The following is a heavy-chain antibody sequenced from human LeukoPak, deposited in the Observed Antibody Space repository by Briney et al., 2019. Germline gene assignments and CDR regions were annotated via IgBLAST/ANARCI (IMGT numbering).Heavy chain of an antibody. CDR1: GFTFSSYA. V-gene: IGHV3-23*01. CDR3: AKEGEIQRIQLWLD. Sequence: GGSLRLSCAASGFTFSSYAMSWVRQAPGKGLEWVSAISGSGENTYYADSVKGRFTISRDNSKNTLYLQMNSLRVEDTAVYYCAKEGEIQRIQLWLDWGQGTLVTVSS. J-gene: IGHJ4*02. D-gene: IGHD5-18*01. CDR2: ISGSGENT.